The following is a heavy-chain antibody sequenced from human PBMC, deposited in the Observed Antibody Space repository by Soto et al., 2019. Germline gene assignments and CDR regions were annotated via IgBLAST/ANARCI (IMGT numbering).Heavy chain of an antibody. CDR3: ARQGSGWFSYYYGMDV. CDR2: IYYSGST. CDR1: GGSISSSSYY. Sequence: SETLSLTCTVSGGSISSSSYYWGWIRQPPGKGLEWIGSIYYSGSTYYNPSLKSRVTISVDTSKNQFSLKLSSVTAADTAVYYCARQGSGWFSYYYGMDVWGQGTTVT. D-gene: IGHD6-19*01. V-gene: IGHV4-39*01. J-gene: IGHJ6*02.